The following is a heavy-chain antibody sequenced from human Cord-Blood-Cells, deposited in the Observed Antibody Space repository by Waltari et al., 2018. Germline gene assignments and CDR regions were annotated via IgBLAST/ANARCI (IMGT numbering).Heavy chain of an antibody. Sequence: EVQLVESGGGLVKPGGSLRLSCAASGFTFSSYSMNWVRQAPGKGLEWVASISSSSSYIYYEDSVKGRFTISRDNAKNSLYLQMNSLRAEDTAVYYCARDSGDHYFDYWGQGTLVTVSS. CDR3: ARDSGDHYFDY. CDR1: GFTFSSYS. CDR2: ISSSSSYI. D-gene: IGHD7-27*01. V-gene: IGHV3-21*01. J-gene: IGHJ4*02.